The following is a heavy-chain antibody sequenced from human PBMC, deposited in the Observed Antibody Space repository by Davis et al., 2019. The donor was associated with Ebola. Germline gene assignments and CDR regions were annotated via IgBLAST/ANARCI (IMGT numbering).Heavy chain of an antibody. Sequence: ASVKVSCKASGYTFTGYYMHWVRQAPGQGLEWMGWISGYNGNTKYAQKFQGRVTMTTDTSTSTAYMELRSLRADDTAVYFCAREDFIRDYGMDVWGKGTTVTVSS. CDR1: GYTFTGYY. D-gene: IGHD3-10*01. CDR2: ISGYNGNT. J-gene: IGHJ6*04. CDR3: AREDFIRDYGMDV. V-gene: IGHV1-18*04.